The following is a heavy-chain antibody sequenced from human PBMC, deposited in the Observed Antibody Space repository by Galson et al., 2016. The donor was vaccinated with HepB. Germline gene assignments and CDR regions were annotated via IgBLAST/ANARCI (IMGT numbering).Heavy chain of an antibody. CDR3: AKIGQRTPHPDY. CDR2: ISGTDGRT. CDR1: GFTFINYA. J-gene: IGHJ4*02. Sequence: SLRLSCAASGFTFINYAMSWVRQAPGKGLEWVSGISGTDGRTLYADSVKGRFTISRDNSMNTLYLQMNSLRAEDTAVYYCAKIGQRTPHPDYWGQGTLVTVSS. V-gene: IGHV3-23*01.